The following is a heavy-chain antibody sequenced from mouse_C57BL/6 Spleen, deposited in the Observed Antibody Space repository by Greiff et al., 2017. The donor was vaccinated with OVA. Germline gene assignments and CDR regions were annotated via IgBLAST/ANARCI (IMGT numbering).Heavy chain of an antibody. D-gene: IGHD3-2*02. J-gene: IGHJ3*01. Sequence: QVQLQQSGAELARPGASVKLSCKASGYTFTSYGISWVKQSTGQGLEWIGEIYPRSGNTYYNEKFKGKATLTADKSSSTAYMELRSLTSEDSAVYFCARRGSSGYGPAYWGQGTLVTVSA. CDR3: ARRGSSGYGPAY. CDR2: IYPRSGNT. CDR1: GYTFTSYG. V-gene: IGHV1-81*01.